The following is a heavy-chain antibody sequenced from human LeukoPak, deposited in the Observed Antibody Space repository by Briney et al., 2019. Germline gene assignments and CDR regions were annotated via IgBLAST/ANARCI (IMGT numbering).Heavy chain of an antibody. J-gene: IGHJ6*03. CDR2: INPNSGGT. D-gene: IGHD2-2*01. V-gene: IGHV1-2*02. CDR3: ARDIVVVPAAPPWYYYYYMDV. Sequence: ASVKVSCKASGYTFTGYYMHWVRQAPGQGLEWMGWINPNSGGTNYAQKFQGRVTMTRDTSISTAYMELSRLRYDDTAVYYCARDIVVVPAAPPWYYYYYMDVWGKGTTVTVSS. CDR1: GYTFTGYY.